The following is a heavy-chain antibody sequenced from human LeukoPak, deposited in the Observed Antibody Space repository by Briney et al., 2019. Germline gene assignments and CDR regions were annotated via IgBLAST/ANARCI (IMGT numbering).Heavy chain of an antibody. V-gene: IGHV3-20*04. Sequence: PGGSLRLSCAASGFTFDDYGMNWVRQAPGEGLEWVSGISWDGGSTSYADSVKGRFTISRDNSKNTLYLQMNSLRAEDTAVYYCARTRFEYSSSFDYWGQGTLVTVSS. CDR1: GFTFDDYG. D-gene: IGHD6-6*01. CDR3: ARTRFEYSSSFDY. CDR2: ISWDGGST. J-gene: IGHJ4*02.